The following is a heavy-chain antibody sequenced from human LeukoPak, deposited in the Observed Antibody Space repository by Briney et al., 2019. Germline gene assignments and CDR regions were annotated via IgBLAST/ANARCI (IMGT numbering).Heavy chain of an antibody. CDR2: IASDGSHT. Sequence: GGSLRLSCAASGFTFSTYFMHWVRQAPGKGLEWVSVIASDGSHTFYVESVKGRFTISRDNSKNTLYLQMNSLRAEDTAVYFCARERQDTIVHSGAFDIWGQGTMVTVSS. J-gene: IGHJ3*02. D-gene: IGHD3-10*01. V-gene: IGHV3-30-3*01. CDR1: GFTFSTYF. CDR3: ARERQDTIVHSGAFDI.